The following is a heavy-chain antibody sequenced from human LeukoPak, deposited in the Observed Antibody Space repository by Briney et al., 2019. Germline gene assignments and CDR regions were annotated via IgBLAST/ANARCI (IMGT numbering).Heavy chain of an antibody. Sequence: GGSLRLSCSASGCTFSTYAMHWVRQAPGKGLEYVSAISSNGGSTYFADSVKARFSISRDNSKNTLDLQMSSLRAEDTAVYYCVKVSSSGWHEGDYFDYWGQGTLVTVSS. CDR1: GCTFSTYA. CDR2: ISSNGGST. D-gene: IGHD6-19*01. CDR3: VKVSSSGWHEGDYFDY. J-gene: IGHJ4*02. V-gene: IGHV3-64D*06.